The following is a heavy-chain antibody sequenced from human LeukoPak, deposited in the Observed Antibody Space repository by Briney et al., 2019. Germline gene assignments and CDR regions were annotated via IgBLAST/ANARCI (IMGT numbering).Heavy chain of an antibody. J-gene: IGHJ4*02. CDR3: VKDNPVCDF. CDR1: GFIFRDFG. CDR2: IRADETRE. D-gene: IGHD2-8*01. V-gene: IGHV3-30*02. Sequence: GGSLRLSCVASGFIFRDFGMHWVRQAPGKGLEWLAFIRADETREFYADSVMGRFSISRDISTNTLFLQMDSLTVDDTAVYYCVKDNPVCDFWGQGTLVTVSS.